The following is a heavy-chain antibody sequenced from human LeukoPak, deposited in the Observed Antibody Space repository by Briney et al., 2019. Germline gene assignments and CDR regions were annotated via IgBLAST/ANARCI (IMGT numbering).Heavy chain of an antibody. Sequence: AGSLRLSCAASGFTFIDHYMDWVRQAPGKGLEWIGRIRNKANSYTTEYAASVKGRFTVSRDDSKNSLFLQMNSLESEDTAVYYCARRNSVTQGLDNWGQGTLVTVSS. CDR1: GFTFIDHY. J-gene: IGHJ4*02. CDR2: IRNKANSYTT. D-gene: IGHD5/OR15-5a*01. CDR3: ARRNSVTQGLDN. V-gene: IGHV3-72*01.